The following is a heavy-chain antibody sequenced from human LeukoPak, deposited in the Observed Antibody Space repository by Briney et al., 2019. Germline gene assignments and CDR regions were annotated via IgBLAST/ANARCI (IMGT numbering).Heavy chain of an antibody. Sequence: GESLKISCKGSGYSFTNYWIGWVRQMPGKGLEWMGIIYPGDSDTRYSPSFQGQVTISADKSISTAYLQWSCLKASDTAMYYCARLVDTSMARFDYWGQGTPVTVSS. V-gene: IGHV5-51*01. CDR3: ARLVDTSMARFDY. D-gene: IGHD5-18*01. CDR2: IYPGDSDT. J-gene: IGHJ4*02. CDR1: GYSFTNYW.